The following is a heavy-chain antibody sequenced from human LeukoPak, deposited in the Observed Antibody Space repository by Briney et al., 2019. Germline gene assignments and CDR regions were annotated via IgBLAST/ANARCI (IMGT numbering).Heavy chain of an antibody. Sequence: SETLSLTCTVSGGSISSYYWSWIRQPPGKGLEWIGEINHSGSTNYNPSLKSRVTISVDTSKNQFSLKLSSVTAADTAVYYCARARRDILTGYYSVMSPGPFDYWGQGTLVTVPS. J-gene: IGHJ4*02. CDR3: ARARRDILTGYYSVMSPGPFDY. CDR2: INHSGST. D-gene: IGHD3-9*01. V-gene: IGHV4-34*01. CDR1: GGSISSYY.